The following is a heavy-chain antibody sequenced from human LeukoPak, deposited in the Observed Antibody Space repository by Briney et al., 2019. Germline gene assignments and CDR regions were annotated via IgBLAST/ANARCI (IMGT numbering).Heavy chain of an antibody. V-gene: IGHV1-46*01. CDR3: ARDQPQYGDYVTPLDY. D-gene: IGHD4-17*01. Sequence: GASVKVSCKASGYTFTSYYMHWVRQAPGQGLEWMGIINPSGGSTSYAQKFQGRVTMTRDMSTSTVYMELRRLRSEDTAEYYCARDQPQYGDYVTPLDYWGQGTLVTVSS. CDR2: INPSGGST. CDR1: GYTFTSYY. J-gene: IGHJ4*02.